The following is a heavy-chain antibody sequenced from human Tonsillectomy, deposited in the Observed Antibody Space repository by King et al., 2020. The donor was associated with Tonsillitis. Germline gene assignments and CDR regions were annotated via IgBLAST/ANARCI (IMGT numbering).Heavy chain of an antibody. CDR1: GFTFSNTW. J-gene: IGHJ4*02. D-gene: IGHD6-13*01. V-gene: IGHV3-15*01. Sequence: QLVQSGGNLVKPGGSLRLSCAASGFTFSNTWMSWVRQAPGKGLEWVGRIKSKTDGGTTDYAAPVEGRFTISRDDSKNTLYLQMNSLKTEDTAVYYCTPGIAAAGTADYWGQGTLVTVSS. CDR3: TPGIAAAGTADY. CDR2: IKSKTDGGTT.